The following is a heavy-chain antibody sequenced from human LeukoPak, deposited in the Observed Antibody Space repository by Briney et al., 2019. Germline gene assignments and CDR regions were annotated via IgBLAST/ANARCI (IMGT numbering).Heavy chain of an antibody. Sequence: SETLSLTCAVYGGPFSGYYWSWIRQPPGKGLEWIGEINHSGSTNYNPSLKSRVTISVDTSKNQFSLKLSSVTAADTAVYYCARKSPPDYSGMDVWGQGTTVTVSS. CDR1: GGPFSGYY. CDR3: ARKSPPDYSGMDV. CDR2: INHSGST. J-gene: IGHJ6*02. V-gene: IGHV4-34*01.